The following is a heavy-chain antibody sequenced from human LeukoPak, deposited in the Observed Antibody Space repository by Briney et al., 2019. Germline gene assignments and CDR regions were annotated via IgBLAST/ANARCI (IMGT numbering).Heavy chain of an antibody. Sequence: GGSLRLSCAASGFTFSSYTMNWVRQAPGKGLEWVSSISSSSSYIYYADSVKGRFTISRDNAKNSLSLQMNSLRAEDTAVYYCARDDVWGSGFHDYWGQGTVVTVSS. V-gene: IGHV3-21*01. CDR1: GFTFSSYT. CDR2: ISSSSSYI. CDR3: ARDDVWGSGFHDY. J-gene: IGHJ4*02. D-gene: IGHD3-10*01.